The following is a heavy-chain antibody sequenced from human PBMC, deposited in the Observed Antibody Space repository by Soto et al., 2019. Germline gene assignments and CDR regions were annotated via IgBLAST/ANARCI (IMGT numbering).Heavy chain of an antibody. Sequence: GGSLRLSCAASGFTLDTYGMHWVRQAPGKGLEWVAVIWSDGNNKWYADSVKGRLTISRDSSKNTLYLQMNSLRAEDTAVYYCARDDRANGWYVAMDVWGQGTTVTVSS. J-gene: IGHJ6*02. CDR1: GFTLDTYG. CDR2: IWSDGNNK. CDR3: ARDDRANGWYVAMDV. V-gene: IGHV3-33*01. D-gene: IGHD6-19*01.